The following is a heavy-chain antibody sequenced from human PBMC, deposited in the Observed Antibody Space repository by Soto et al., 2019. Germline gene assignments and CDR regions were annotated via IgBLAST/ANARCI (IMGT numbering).Heavy chain of an antibody. Sequence: WASVKVSCKASGYTFTSYGISWVRQAPGQGLEWMGWISAYNGNTNYAQKLQGRVTMTTDTSTSTAYMELRSLRSDDTAVYYCACILYDILTGWRKYYFDYWGQGTLVTVSS. CDR3: ACILYDILTGWRKYYFDY. CDR2: ISAYNGNT. V-gene: IGHV1-18*01. CDR1: GYTFTSYG. D-gene: IGHD3-9*01. J-gene: IGHJ4*02.